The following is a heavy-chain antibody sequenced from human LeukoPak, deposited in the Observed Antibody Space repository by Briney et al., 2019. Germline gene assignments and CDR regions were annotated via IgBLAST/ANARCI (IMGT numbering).Heavy chain of an antibody. CDR1: GYTFTGYY. D-gene: IGHD2-15*01. J-gene: IGHJ3*02. CDR3: ARLGYCSGGSCHADAFDI. V-gene: IGHV1-2*02. Sequence: ASVKVSCKASGYTFTGYYIHWVRQAPGQGLEWMGWINPNSGGTNYAQKFQGRVTMTRDTSISTAYMELSRLRSDDTAVYYCARLGYCSGGSCHADAFDILGQGTMVTVSS. CDR2: INPNSGGT.